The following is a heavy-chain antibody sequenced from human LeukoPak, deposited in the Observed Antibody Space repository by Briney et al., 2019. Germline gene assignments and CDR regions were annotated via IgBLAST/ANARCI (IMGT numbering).Heavy chain of an antibody. CDR2: IGTAGDT. D-gene: IGHD2-2*01. V-gene: IGHV3-13*01. CDR1: GFTFSSYD. J-gene: IGHJ6*02. CDR3: ARGSCSSTSCYGDYYYYGMDV. Sequence: GGSLRLSCAASGFTFSSYDMHWVRQATGKGLEWVSAIGTAGDTYYPGSVKGRFTISRENAKNSLYLQMNSLRAGDTAVYYCARGSCSSTSCYGDYYYYGMDVWGQGTTVTVSS.